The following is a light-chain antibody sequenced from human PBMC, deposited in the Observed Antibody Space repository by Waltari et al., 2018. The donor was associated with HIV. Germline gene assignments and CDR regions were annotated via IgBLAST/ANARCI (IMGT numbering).Light chain of an antibody. J-gene: IGLJ3*02. Sequence: RVSWYQQSPGTAPKLRIYEVTHRPSGVPVRFSGSKSGNTASLTISGLQADDEADYYCSSYTTSSTWVFGGGTKLTVL. CDR2: EVT. CDR3: SSYTTSSTWV. V-gene: IGLV2-18*02. CDR1: R.